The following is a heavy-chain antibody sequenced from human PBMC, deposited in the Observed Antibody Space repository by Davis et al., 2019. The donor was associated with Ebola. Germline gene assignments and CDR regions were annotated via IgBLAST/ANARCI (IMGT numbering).Heavy chain of an antibody. J-gene: IGHJ3*01. Sequence: SLRLSCAASGFKFDDYAMHWVRRVPGKGLEWVSGISWNSYYMYYGDSVKGRFTISRDNAKNFVYLQMNSLRPEDTALYYCAKDRADFSAFDVWGLGTMVTVSS. D-gene: IGHD2/OR15-2a*01. CDR1: GFKFDDYA. CDR2: ISWNSYYM. V-gene: IGHV3-9*01. CDR3: AKDRADFSAFDV.